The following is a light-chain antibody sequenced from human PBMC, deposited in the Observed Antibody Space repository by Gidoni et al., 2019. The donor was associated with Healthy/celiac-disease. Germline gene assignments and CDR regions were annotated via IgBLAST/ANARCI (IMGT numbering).Light chain of an antibody. V-gene: IGKV3-20*01. CDR2: GAS. Sequence: IVLTQSPGTLSLSPGERATLSCRASQSVSSSYLAWYQQKPGQAPRLLIYGASSRATGIPDRFSGSGSGTDFTLTISRLEPEDFAVYYCQQYDSSPATFGQGTKLEIK. CDR1: QSVSSSY. J-gene: IGKJ2*01. CDR3: QQYDSSPAT.